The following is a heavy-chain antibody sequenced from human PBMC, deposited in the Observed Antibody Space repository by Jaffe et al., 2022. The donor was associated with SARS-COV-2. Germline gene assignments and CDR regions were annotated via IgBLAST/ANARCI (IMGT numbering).Heavy chain of an antibody. J-gene: IGHJ4*02. D-gene: IGHD5-12*01. CDR1: GFTFSSFG. V-gene: IGHV3-48*02. CDR2: ISSDSSST. Sequence: EVQLVESGGGLVQPGGSLRLSCAASGFTFSSFGMNWVRQAPGKGLEWVSYISSDSSSTYYADSVKGRFTISRDNAKNSLYLQMNSLRDEDRAIYYCARASRHGYDFWGQGTLVTVSS. CDR3: ARASRHGYDF.